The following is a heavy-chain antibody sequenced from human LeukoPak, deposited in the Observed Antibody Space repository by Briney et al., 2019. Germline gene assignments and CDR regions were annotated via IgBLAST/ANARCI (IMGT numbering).Heavy chain of an antibody. D-gene: IGHD6-13*01. J-gene: IGHJ4*02. Sequence: GGSLRLSCAASGFTFSSYAMSWVRQAPGKGLEWVSAISGSGGSTYYADSVKDRFTISRDNSKNTLYLQLNSLTAEDTAVYYFAKEAAAGDFDYWGQGTLVTVSS. CDR3: AKEAAAGDFDY. CDR2: ISGSGGST. V-gene: IGHV3-23*01. CDR1: GFTFSSYA.